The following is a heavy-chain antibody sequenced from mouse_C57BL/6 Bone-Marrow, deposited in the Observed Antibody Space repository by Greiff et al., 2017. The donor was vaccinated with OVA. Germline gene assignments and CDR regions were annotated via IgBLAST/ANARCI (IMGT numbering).Heavy chain of an antibody. CDR3: ARDTGTAMDY. CDR2: IRNKANGYTT. V-gene: IGHV7-3*01. CDR1: GFTFTDYY. J-gene: IGHJ4*01. D-gene: IGHD4-1*01. Sequence: EVKVVESGGGLVQPGGSLSLSCAASGFTFTDYYMSWVRQPPGKALEWLGFIRNKANGYTTEYSASVKGRFTISRDNSQSILYLQMNALRAEDSATYYCARDTGTAMDYWGQGTSVTGSS.